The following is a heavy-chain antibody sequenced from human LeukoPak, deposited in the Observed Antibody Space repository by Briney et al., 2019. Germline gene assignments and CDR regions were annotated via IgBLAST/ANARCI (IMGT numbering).Heavy chain of an antibody. CDR2: INPNSGGT. V-gene: IGHV1-2*02. J-gene: IGHJ4*02. Sequence: ASVKVSCKASGYTFTGYYMHWVRQAPGQGLEWMGWINPNSGGTNYAQKFQGRVTMTRDTSISTAYMELSRLRSDDTAVYYCARATGLWFGELPSDYWGQGTLVTVSS. CDR3: ARATGLWFGELPSDY. CDR1: GYTFTGYY. D-gene: IGHD3-10*01.